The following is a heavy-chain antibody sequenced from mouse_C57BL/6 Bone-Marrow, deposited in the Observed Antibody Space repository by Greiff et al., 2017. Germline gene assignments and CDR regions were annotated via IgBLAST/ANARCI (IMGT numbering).Heavy chain of an antibody. J-gene: IGHJ4*01. CDR3: ASYGYSYAMDY. CDR1: GYTFTSYW. D-gene: IGHD2-2*01. CDR2: IDPSDSYT. V-gene: IGHV1-50*01. Sequence: QVQLQQPGAELVKPGASVKLSCKASGYTFTSYWMQWVKQRPGQGLEWIGEIDPSDSYTNYNQKFKGKATLTVDTSSSTAYMQLSSLTSEDSAVYYCASYGYSYAMDYWGQGTSVTVSS.